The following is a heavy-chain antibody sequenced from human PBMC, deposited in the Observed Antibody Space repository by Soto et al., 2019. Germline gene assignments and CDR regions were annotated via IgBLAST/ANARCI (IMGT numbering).Heavy chain of an antibody. J-gene: IGHJ4*02. CDR2: ISGSGGST. CDR3: AKATGYIVLKVTPPDY. V-gene: IGHV3-23*01. CDR1: GFTFSSYA. D-gene: IGHD2-8*01. Sequence: HPGGSLRLSCAASGFTFSSYAMSWVRQAPGKGLEWVSAISGSGGSTYYADSVKGRFTISRDNSKNTLYLQMNSLRAEDTAVYYCAKATGYIVLKVTPPDYWGQGTLVTVSS.